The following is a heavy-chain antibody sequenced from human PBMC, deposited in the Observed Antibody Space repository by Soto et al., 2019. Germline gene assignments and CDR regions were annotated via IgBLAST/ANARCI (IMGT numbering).Heavy chain of an antibody. CDR2: ISSSSSYI. CDR1: AFTFSSYS. Sequence: EVQLVESGGGLVKPGGSLRLSCAASAFTFSSYSMNWVRQAPGKGLEWVSSISSSSSYIYYADSVKGRFTISRDNAKNSLYLQMNSLRAEDTAVYYCARAERRFCDYWGQGTLVTVSS. CDR3: ARAERRFCDY. D-gene: IGHD1-1*01. J-gene: IGHJ4*02. V-gene: IGHV3-21*01.